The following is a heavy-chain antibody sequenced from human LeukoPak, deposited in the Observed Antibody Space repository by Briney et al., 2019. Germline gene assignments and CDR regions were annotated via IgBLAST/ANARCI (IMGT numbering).Heavy chain of an antibody. Sequence: ASVTVCCKAAGHTFTRYFMHWGRQAPGQRLEWMGWINPNSSGAKYAQNFHGRVIMTTNTTNSTAYMEQTRLNSDDTAVYYFSRSTPPTYYLIYYYMDVWGKGSTVTVSS. CDR3: SRSTPPTYYLIYYYMDV. CDR1: GHTFTRYF. J-gene: IGHJ6*03. D-gene: IGHD1-26*01. CDR2: INPNSSGA. V-gene: IGHV1-2*02.